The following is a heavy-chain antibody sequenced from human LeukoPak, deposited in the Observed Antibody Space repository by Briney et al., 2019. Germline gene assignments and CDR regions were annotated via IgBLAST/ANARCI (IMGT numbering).Heavy chain of an antibody. J-gene: IGHJ4*02. CDR1: GYTFNSYD. V-gene: IGHV1-18*01. Sequence: ASLKVSCKASGYTFNSYDISWVRQAPGPRLEWMAWISTYNGNTNYALKVQGRATMTTDTSTSTAYMELRSLRSDDTAVYYCARVLRYDFWSAYYFDYWGQGTLVTVSS. CDR2: ISTYNGNT. D-gene: IGHD3-3*01. CDR3: ARVLRYDFWSAYYFDY.